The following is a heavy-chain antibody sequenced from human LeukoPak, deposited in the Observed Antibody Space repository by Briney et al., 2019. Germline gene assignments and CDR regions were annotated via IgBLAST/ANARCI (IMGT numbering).Heavy chain of an antibody. CDR2: IYHSGST. D-gene: IGHD5-12*01. V-gene: IGHV4-61*10. CDR3: ARDGYSGNDGL. CDR1: GGSISGGGYY. J-gene: IGHJ4*02. Sequence: SQTLSLTCTVSGGSISGGGYYWTWIRQPAGKGLEWIGYIYHSGSTKYNPSLKSRVTISVDTSKNQFSLKLSSVTAADTAVYYCARDGYSGNDGLWGQGTLVTVSS.